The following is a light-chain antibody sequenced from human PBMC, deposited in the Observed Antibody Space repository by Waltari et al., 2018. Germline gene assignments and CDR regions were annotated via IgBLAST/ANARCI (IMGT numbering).Light chain of an antibody. Sequence: EIVLTPSPATLSLSPGERATLPCRASQTVITYLAWYQQKPGQAPRLLISDASNRVPGIPARFSGSGSGTDFTLTISSLEPEDFAVYYCQQRYYWPPWTFGQGTKVELK. CDR2: DAS. CDR1: QTVITY. CDR3: QQRYYWPPWT. J-gene: IGKJ1*01. V-gene: IGKV3-11*01.